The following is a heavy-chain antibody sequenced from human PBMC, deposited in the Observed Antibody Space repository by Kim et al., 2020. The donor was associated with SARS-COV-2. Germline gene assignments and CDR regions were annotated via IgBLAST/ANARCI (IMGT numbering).Heavy chain of an antibody. J-gene: IGHJ4*02. V-gene: IGHV3-23*01. D-gene: IGHD6-13*01. Sequence: GGSLRLSCAASGFTFSSYAMSWVRQAPGKGLEWVSAISGSGGSTYYADSVKGRFTISRDNSKNTLYLQMNSLRAEDTAVYYCAKDDFSILGYSSSWYGIFDYWGQGTLVTVSS. CDR3: AKDDFSILGYSSSWYGIFDY. CDR2: ISGSGGST. CDR1: GFTFSSYA.